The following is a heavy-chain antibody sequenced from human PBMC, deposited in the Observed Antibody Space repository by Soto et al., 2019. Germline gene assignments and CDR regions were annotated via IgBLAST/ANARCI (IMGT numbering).Heavy chain of an antibody. V-gene: IGHV4-59*01. CDR3: ARDRVVLAAIGMDV. CDR1: GGSISSYY. Sequence: SETLSLTCTVSGGSISSYYWSWIRQPPGKGLEWIGYIYYSGSTNYNPSLKSRVTISVDTSKNQFSLKLSSVTAADTAVYYCARDRVVLAAIGMDVWGQGTTVTVSS. CDR2: IYYSGST. D-gene: IGHD2-2*01. J-gene: IGHJ6*02.